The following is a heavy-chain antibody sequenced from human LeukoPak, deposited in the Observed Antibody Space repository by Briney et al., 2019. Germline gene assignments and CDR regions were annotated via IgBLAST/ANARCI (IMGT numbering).Heavy chain of an antibody. Sequence: QPGGSLRLSCGASGFTFSSYWMHWVRQAPGKGLVWVSRINGDGRSTNYADSVKGRFTISRDNAKNTLYLQMNSLRAEDTAVYYCARDYFGYSGYDPTGQGTLVTVSS. CDR2: INGDGRST. D-gene: IGHD5-12*01. CDR3: ARDYFGYSGYDP. J-gene: IGHJ5*02. V-gene: IGHV3-74*01. CDR1: GFTFSSYW.